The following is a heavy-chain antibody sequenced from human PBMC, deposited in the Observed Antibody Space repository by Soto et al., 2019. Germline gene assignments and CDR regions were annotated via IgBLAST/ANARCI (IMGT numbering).Heavy chain of an antibody. CDR1: GFTFSSYG. V-gene: IGHV3-30*18. Sequence: QVQLVESGGGVVQPGRSLRLSCAASGFTFSSYGMHWVRQAPGKGLEWVAVISYDGSNKYYADSVKGRFTISRDNSKNTLYLQMNSLRAEDTAVYYCAKDLYPGYYYGMDVWGQGTTFTVSS. CDR3: AKDLYPGYYYGMDV. J-gene: IGHJ6*02. CDR2: ISYDGSNK.